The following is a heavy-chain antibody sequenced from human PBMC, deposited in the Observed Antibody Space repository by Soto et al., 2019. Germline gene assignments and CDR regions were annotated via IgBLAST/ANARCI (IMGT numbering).Heavy chain of an antibody. Sequence: QVQLVQSGAEVKRPGSSVKVSCKASGDTFNFYSINWVRQAPGLGLEWMGRVNPIVSMSNYAQKFQGRVTMTAHEFTSAAYTALSGPRPEDTAIYYCASSYGTGYRAFDYWAQGPLVTVSS. CDR1: GDTFNFYS. J-gene: IGHJ4*02. CDR2: VNPIVSMS. D-gene: IGHD3-10*01. CDR3: ASSYGTGYRAFDY. V-gene: IGHV1-69*02.